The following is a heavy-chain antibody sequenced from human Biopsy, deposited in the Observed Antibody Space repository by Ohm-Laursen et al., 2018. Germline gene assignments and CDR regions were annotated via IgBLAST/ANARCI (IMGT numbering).Heavy chain of an antibody. Sequence: SVKVSCKASGYSFTSYYMHWVRQAPGQGLEWMGMINPSGSTTSYPQIFQGRVTMTRDTSKSTVYMELSRLRSADTAVYFCARNTGWYGDLYYFDYWGQGTLVTVSS. CDR2: INPSGSTT. D-gene: IGHD6-19*01. J-gene: IGHJ4*02. V-gene: IGHV1-46*01. CDR3: ARNTGWYGDLYYFDY. CDR1: GYSFTSYY.